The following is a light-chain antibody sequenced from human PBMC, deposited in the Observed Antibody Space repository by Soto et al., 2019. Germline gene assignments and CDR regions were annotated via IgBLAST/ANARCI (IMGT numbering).Light chain of an antibody. J-gene: IGKJ1*01. CDR1: QSVRNY. CDR3: QHYNSYSEA. CDR2: GAS. Sequence: DIQMNKTPSYLSASVEDSITMSCRASQSVRNYLNWYQHKPGKAPKLLIYGASRLQTWVPSRFSGSGSGTEFTLTISSLQPDDFATYYCQHYNSYSEAFGQGTKVDIK. V-gene: IGKV1-5*01.